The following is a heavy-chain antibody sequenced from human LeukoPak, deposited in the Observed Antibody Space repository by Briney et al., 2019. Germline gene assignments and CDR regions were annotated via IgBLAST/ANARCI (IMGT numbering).Heavy chain of an antibody. J-gene: IGHJ3*02. D-gene: IGHD5-18*01. Sequence: ASETLSLTCAVYGGSFRGYYWSWIRQVPGKGLECIGEIYQSGRTNYNPSLKSRVTISVGTSKNQIYLKLSFVTATDTAIYYCTRGWFSFWHNSYADDNAFDIWGQGTMVTVSS. CDR3: TRGWFSFWHNSYADDNAFDI. CDR2: IYQSGRT. V-gene: IGHV4-34*01. CDR1: GGSFRGYY.